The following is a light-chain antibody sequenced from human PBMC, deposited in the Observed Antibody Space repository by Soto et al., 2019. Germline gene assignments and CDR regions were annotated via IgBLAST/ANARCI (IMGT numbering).Light chain of an antibody. J-gene: IGKJ1*01. CDR3: QQSYTTPWT. V-gene: IGKV1-39*01. CDR1: QSISNY. Sequence: DIQMTQSPSALSASVGDRVTITCRASQSISNYLNWYQQKPGKAPKLLIYAASRLQSGVPSRFSGSKSGTDFTLTISSLQPEDFATYYCQQSYTTPWTFGQGNKVEVK. CDR2: AAS.